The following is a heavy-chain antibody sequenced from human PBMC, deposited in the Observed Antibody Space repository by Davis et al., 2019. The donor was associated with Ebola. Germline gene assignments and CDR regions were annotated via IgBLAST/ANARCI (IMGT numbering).Heavy chain of an antibody. J-gene: IGHJ4*02. V-gene: IGHV4-59*08. CDR2: IYYNGSP. CDR3: SRGDYAGSSFDY. D-gene: IGHD4-23*01. CDR1: GGSISSYY. Sequence: SETLSLTCTVSGGSISSYYWSWIRQPPGKGLEWIGYIYYNGSPIYNPSLKSRVTLSVDRSKNQFSLKLTSVTATDTAVYYCSRGDYAGSSFDYWGQGALVTVSS.